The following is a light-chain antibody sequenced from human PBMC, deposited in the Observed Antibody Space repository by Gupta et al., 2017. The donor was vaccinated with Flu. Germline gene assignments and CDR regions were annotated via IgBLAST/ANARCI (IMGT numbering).Light chain of an antibody. J-gene: IGLJ2*01. Sequence: QSALTQTTYVSPSPGRSLTISCTGPRSDVGAVYNYVSWYQQHPGKAPQLMIYEVSNRPSGVSDRFSGSKSGNTASLTISGLQAEDEADYYCSSYTTRSTWVFGGGTKLTV. CDR3: SSYTTRSTWV. V-gene: IGLV2-14*01. CDR2: EVS. CDR1: RSDVGAVYNY.